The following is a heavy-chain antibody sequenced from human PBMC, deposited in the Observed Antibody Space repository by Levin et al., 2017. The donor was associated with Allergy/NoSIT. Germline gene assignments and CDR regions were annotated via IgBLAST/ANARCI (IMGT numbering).Heavy chain of an antibody. J-gene: IGHJ4*02. V-gene: IGHV3-33*01. CDR3: ATDRRNGRDGSGTSIWGVLNY. D-gene: IGHD3-10*01. CDR1: GFTFSSYG. CDR2: IWYDGTNK. Sequence: TGGSLRLSCAASGFTFSSYGMHWVRQAPGKGLEWVAVIWYDGTNKYSADSVKGRFTISRDNSKNTLYLQMNSLRAEDTAVYYCATDRRNGRDGSGTSIWGVLNYWGQGTLVTVSS.